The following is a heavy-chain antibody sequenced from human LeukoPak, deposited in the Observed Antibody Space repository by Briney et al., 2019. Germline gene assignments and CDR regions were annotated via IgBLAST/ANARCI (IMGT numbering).Heavy chain of an antibody. J-gene: IGHJ4*02. Sequence: AGGSLRLSCAASGSTFSSYWWHWLRQAPGKGLVWVSRISSDGSSTSYADSVEGRFTISRDNAKNTLYLQMNSLRAEDTAVYYCAEGVGYGSGSYLDYWGQGTLVTVSS. D-gene: IGHD3-10*01. CDR3: AEGVGYGSGSYLDY. CDR2: ISSDGSST. CDR1: GSTFSSYW. V-gene: IGHV3-74*01.